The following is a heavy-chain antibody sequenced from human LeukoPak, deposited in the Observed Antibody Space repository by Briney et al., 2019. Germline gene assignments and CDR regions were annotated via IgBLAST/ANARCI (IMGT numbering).Heavy chain of an antibody. CDR3: MSYAGRSDDY. V-gene: IGHV3-21*01. CDR2: ISSSSSYR. CDR1: GFTFSRYS. D-gene: IGHD3-16*01. J-gene: IGHJ4*02. Sequence: GRSLRLSCAASGFTFSRYSMNWVRQAPGQGLEWVSSISSSSSYRYYADSVKGRFTIPRDNAKNSLHLQMNSLRAEDTAVYYCMSYAGRSDDYWGQGTLVTVSS.